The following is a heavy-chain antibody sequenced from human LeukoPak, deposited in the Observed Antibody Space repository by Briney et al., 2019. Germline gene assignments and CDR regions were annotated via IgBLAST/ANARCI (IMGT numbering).Heavy chain of an antibody. CDR3: AGPSSSRIY. D-gene: IGHD6-13*01. V-gene: IGHV3-74*01. Sequence: QPGGSLRLXCAASGFTFSSYWMHWVRQAPGKGLVWVSRINSDGSNTNYADSVKGRFTISRDNAKNSLYLQMNSLRAEDTAVYYCAGPSSSRIYWGQGTLVTVSS. CDR2: INSDGSNT. J-gene: IGHJ4*02. CDR1: GFTFSSYW.